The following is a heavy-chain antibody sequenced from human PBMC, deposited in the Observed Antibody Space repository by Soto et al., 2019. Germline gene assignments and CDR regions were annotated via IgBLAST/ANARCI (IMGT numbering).Heavy chain of an antibody. J-gene: IGHJ4*02. D-gene: IGHD2-21*02. CDR3: ARADMTDHHPVDY. Sequence: QVQLPESGPGLVKPSGTLSLTCAVSSASIRSNHWWSWVRQPPGKGLEWIGEIHHPGGTNDNPSLKSRVTISLDKPKKQFSLKLTSVTAADTAIYYCARADMTDHHPVDYWGQGIRVTVSS. CDR2: IHHPGGT. CDR1: SASIRSNHW. V-gene: IGHV4-4*02.